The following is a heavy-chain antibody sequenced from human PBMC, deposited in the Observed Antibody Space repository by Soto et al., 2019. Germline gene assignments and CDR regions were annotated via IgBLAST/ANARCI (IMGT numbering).Heavy chain of an antibody. J-gene: IGHJ4*02. CDR2: INHSGST. CDR3: ACDSSSLYFGHY. D-gene: IGHD6-13*01. V-gene: IGHV4-34*01. CDR1: GGSFSGYY. Sequence: QVQLQQWGAGLLKPSETLSLTCAVYGGSFSGYYWSWIRQPPGKGLEWIGEINHSGSTNYNPSLTTRVTISVKTSKNQFSLKLSSVTAADTAVYYCACDSSSLYFGHYWGQGTLVTVSS.